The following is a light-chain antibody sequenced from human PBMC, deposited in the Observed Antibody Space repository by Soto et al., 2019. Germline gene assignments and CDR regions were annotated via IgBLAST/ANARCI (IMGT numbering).Light chain of an antibody. CDR1: IIYVGGHNY. CDR2: EVI. V-gene: IGLV2-8*01. J-gene: IGLJ6*01. CDR3: LSYSCGNNFG. Sequence: LSASGSPEQSCPISCTGTIIYVGGHNYVSWYQQHPCKAPNLLIYEVIKRPSGVPHRFSGSKNGNTASLTVSGLQAHDEAEYRCLSYSCGNNFGFG.